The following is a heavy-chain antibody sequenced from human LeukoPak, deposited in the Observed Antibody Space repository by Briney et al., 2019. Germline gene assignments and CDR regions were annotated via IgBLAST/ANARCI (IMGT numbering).Heavy chain of an antibody. CDR2: INPNSGGT. D-gene: IGHD6-19*01. V-gene: IGHV1-2*02. Sequence: ASVKVSCKASGYTFTGYYMHWVRQAPGQGLEWMGWINPNSGGTNYAQNFQGRVTMTRDTSISTAYMELSRLRSDDTAVYYCARDLRSGWYGSTVDYWGQGTLVTVSS. CDR3: ARDLRSGWYGSTVDY. CDR1: GYTFTGYY. J-gene: IGHJ4*02.